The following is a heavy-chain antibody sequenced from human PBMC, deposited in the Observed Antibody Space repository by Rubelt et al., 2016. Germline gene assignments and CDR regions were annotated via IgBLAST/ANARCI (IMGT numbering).Heavy chain of an antibody. Sequence: QVQLVQSGAEVKKPGASVKVSCKASGYTFTSYRISWVRRAPGQGLEWMGWISAYNGNTNYGQNFQGGVTMTTDTSTSTAYLELSSLRSDDTAVYYCARVVTANHHWFDPWGQGTLVTVSS. CDR1: GYTFTSYR. CDR2: ISAYNGNT. J-gene: IGHJ5*02. CDR3: ARVVTANHHWFDP. V-gene: IGHV1-18*01. D-gene: IGHD2-21*02.